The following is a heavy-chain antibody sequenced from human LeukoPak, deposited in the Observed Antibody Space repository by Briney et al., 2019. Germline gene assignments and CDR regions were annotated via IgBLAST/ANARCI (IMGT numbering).Heavy chain of an antibody. CDR2: TYYRSKWST. J-gene: IGHJ6*02. Sequence: SQSLSLTCAISGDSVSSNSAAWNWIRQSPSRGLEWLGRTYYRSKWSTYYAVSVKSRISINRDTSKNKFSLQLNSVTPEDTAVYYCAREAKILWFGELGYYYYGMDVWGQGTTVTVSS. D-gene: IGHD3-10*01. CDR1: GDSVSSNSAA. V-gene: IGHV6-1*01. CDR3: AREAKILWFGELGYYYYGMDV.